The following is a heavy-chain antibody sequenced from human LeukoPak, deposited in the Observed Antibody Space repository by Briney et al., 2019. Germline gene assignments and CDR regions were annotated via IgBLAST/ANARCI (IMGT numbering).Heavy chain of an antibody. Sequence: ASVKVSCEASGGTFSSYAISWVRQAPGQGLEWMGGIIPFFDTPNYADKFQGRVTIAADESTSTAYMELSSLESEDTAVYYCARASAGSGSYTQHYYMDVWGKGTTVTVSS. D-gene: IGHD3-10*01. CDR3: ARASAGSGSYTQHYYMDV. V-gene: IGHV1-69*13. CDR2: IIPFFDTP. CDR1: GGTFSSYA. J-gene: IGHJ6*03.